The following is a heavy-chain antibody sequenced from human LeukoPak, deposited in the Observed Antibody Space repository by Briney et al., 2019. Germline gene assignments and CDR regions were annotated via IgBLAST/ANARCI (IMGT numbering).Heavy chain of an antibody. D-gene: IGHD3-22*01. CDR1: GFTFSSYV. CDR3: AKGYYDSSGYFDY. V-gene: IGHV3-23*01. J-gene: IGHJ4*02. CDR2: ISGSGGST. Sequence: GGSLRLSCAASGFTFSSYVMSWVRQAPGKGLEWVSGISGSGGSTYYADSVKGRFTISRDNSKNTLYLQMNSLRAEDTAVYYCAKGYYDSSGYFDYWGQGTLVTVSS.